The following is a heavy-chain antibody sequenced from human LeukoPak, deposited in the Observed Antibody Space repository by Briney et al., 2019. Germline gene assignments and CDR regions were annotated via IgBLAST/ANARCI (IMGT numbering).Heavy chain of an antibody. J-gene: IGHJ6*04. CDR3: AELGITMIGGG. Sequence: GGSLRLSCAASGFTFSSYAMTWVRQAPGKGLEWVSAITGGGDTTYYADSVKGRFTISRDNAKNSLYLQMNSLRAEDTAVYYCAELGITMIGGGWGKGTTVTISS. D-gene: IGHD3-10*02. CDR1: GFTFSSYA. V-gene: IGHV3-23*01. CDR2: ITGGGDTT.